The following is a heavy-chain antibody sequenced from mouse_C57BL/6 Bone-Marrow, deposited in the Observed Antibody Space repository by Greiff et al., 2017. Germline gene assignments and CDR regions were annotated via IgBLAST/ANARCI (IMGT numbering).Heavy chain of an antibody. J-gene: IGHJ4*01. CDR3: AALVATVVTTDFSAMDY. CDR2: IDPENGDT. V-gene: IGHV1-54*02. D-gene: IGHD1-1*01. Sequence: QVQLQQSGAELVRPGTSVKVSCKASGYAFTNYLIEWVKQRPEQGLEWIGWIDPENGDTEYASKFQGKATLTVDTSSNTAYLQLSSLTSEDTTVYYCAALVATVVTTDFSAMDYWGQGTTVTVSS. CDR1: GYAFTNYL.